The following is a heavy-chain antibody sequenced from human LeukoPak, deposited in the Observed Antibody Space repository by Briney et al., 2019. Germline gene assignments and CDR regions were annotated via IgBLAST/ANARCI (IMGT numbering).Heavy chain of an antibody. D-gene: IGHD3-10*01. CDR2: TYYRSKWSN. V-gene: IGHV6-1*01. CDR1: GDSVSSNSAA. CDR3: ARGVSGSGFDY. J-gene: IGHJ4*02. Sequence: SQTLSLTCAVSGDSVSSNSAAWNWIRLSPSRGLEWLGRTYYRSKWSNDYAVSVKSRISINADTSKNQFSMHLNSVTPEDAAMYFCARGVSGSGFDYWGQGTLVTVFS.